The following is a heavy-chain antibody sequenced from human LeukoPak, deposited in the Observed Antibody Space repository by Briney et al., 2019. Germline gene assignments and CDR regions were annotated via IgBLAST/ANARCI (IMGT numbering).Heavy chain of an antibody. CDR3: ARDLSGIAGYTYGRGIDY. D-gene: IGHD5-18*01. Sequence: QPAESLRLSCAASGGTFSSHWKSWVRQPQPPGLERVANIRNDYSGSYYVDAAKSRLTISRVNATKKQYPQMNSLRADDTAVYYFARDLSGIAGYTYGRGIDYWGQGTLVTVSS. V-gene: IGHV3-7*01. J-gene: IGHJ4*02. CDR2: IRNDYSGS. CDR1: GGTFSSHW.